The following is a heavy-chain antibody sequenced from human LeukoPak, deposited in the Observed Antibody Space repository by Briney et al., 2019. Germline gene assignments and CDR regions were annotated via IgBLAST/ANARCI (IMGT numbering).Heavy chain of an antibody. CDR1: GFTFSSYS. V-gene: IGHV3-48*01. D-gene: IGHD1-26*01. CDR2: ISSSSSTI. J-gene: IGHJ3*02. CDR3: ARGHHEGILLGATGNLGHDAFDI. Sequence: PGGSLRLSCAASGFTFSSYSMNWVRQAPGKGLEWVSYISSSSSTIYYADSVKGRFTISRDNAKNSLYLQMNSLRAEDTAVYYCARGHHEGILLGATGNLGHDAFDIWGQGTMVTVSS.